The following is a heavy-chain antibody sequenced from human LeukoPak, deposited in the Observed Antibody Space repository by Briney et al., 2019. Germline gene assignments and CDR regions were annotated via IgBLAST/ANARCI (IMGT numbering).Heavy chain of an antibody. Sequence: NSSETLPLTCTVSGGSISSYYWGWIRQPPGKGLEWIGYIYYSGSTNYNPSLRSRVTISVDTSKNQFSLKLSSVTAADTAVYYCARATQNYCGGDCYSGEFDYWGQGTLVAVSS. J-gene: IGHJ4*02. D-gene: IGHD2-21*02. V-gene: IGHV4-59*01. CDR3: ARATQNYCGGDCYSGEFDY. CDR1: GGSISSYY. CDR2: IYYSGST.